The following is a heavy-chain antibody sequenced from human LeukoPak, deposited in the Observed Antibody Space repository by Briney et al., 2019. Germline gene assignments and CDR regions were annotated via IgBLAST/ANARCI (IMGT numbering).Heavy chain of an antibody. CDR1: GYTFTNYY. Sequence: GASVKVSCKASGYTFTNYYIHWVRQAPGQGLEWMGIINPSGGSTSYAQKFQGRVTMTRDTSTSTVYMELTSLRSDDTAVYYCARDLINGDYLIWGQGTLVTVSS. V-gene: IGHV1-46*01. J-gene: IGHJ4*02. D-gene: IGHD4-17*01. CDR2: INPSGGST. CDR3: ARDLINGDYLI.